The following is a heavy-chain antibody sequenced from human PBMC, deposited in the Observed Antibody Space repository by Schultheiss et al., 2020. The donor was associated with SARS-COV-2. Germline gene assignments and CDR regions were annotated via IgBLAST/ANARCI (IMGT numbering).Heavy chain of an antibody. CDR1: GFTFSKSA. Sequence: GGSLRLSCAASGFTFSKSAMSWVRQAPGKGLEWVALISYDESNKYYADSVKGRFTISRDNSKYTLDLQMNSLRPEDTAVYYCARDLAHCTSSSCYGVLIDYWGQGTLVTVSS. D-gene: IGHD2-2*01. CDR2: ISYDESNK. V-gene: IGHV3-30*19. J-gene: IGHJ4*02. CDR3: ARDLAHCTSSSCYGVLIDY.